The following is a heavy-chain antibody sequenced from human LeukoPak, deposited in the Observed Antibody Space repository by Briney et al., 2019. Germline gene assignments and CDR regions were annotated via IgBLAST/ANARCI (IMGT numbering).Heavy chain of an antibody. V-gene: IGHV3-23*01. CDR2: ISGSGVST. CDR3: AKDLRFRGPTGFDP. CDR1: GFTFSSYD. D-gene: IGHD3-10*01. J-gene: IGHJ5*02. Sequence: GGSLRLSCAASGFTFSSYDMSWVRQAPGKGLEWVSAISGSGVSTYYADSVKGRFTISRDNSENTLYLQMNSLRAEDTAVYYCAKDLRFRGPTGFDPWGQGTLVTVSS.